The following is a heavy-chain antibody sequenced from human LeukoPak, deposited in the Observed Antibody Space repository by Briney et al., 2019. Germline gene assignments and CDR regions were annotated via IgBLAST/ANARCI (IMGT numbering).Heavy chain of an antibody. D-gene: IGHD3-9*01. CDR1: GFTFSTYS. CDR3: AKAEYYDILTGHDY. V-gene: IGHV3-48*01. J-gene: IGHJ4*02. CDR2: ICGSSSTI. Sequence: PGGSLRLSCAASGFTFSTYSMNWVRQAPGKGLEWVSYICGSSSTIYYADSVKGRFTISRDNSKNTLYLQMNSLRAEDTAVYYCAKAEYYDILTGHDYWGQGTLVTVSS.